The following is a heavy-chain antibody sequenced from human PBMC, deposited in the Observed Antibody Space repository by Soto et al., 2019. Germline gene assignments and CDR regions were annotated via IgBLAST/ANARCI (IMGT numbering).Heavy chain of an antibody. V-gene: IGHV3-9*01. D-gene: IGHD1-20*01. CDR2: ISWNSGSI. Sequence: GGSLRLSCAASGFTFDDYAMHWVRQAPGKGLEWVSGISWNSGSIGYADSVKGRFTISRDNAKNSLYLQMNSLRAEDTALYYCAITGYWGQGTLVTVSS. CDR3: AITGY. CDR1: GFTFDDYA. J-gene: IGHJ4*02.